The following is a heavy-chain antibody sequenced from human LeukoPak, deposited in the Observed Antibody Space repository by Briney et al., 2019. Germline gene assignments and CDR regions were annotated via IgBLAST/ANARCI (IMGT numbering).Heavy chain of an antibody. CDR1: GGSFSGYY. CDR3: ARAAQSGYMDV. CDR2: INHSGGT. Sequence: PSETLSLTCAVYGGSFSGYYWSWIRQPPGKGLEWIGEINHSGGTNYNPPLKSRVTISVDTSKNQFSLKLSSVTAADTAVYYCARAAQSGYMDVWGKGTTVTVSS. D-gene: IGHD4-11*01. V-gene: IGHV4-34*01. J-gene: IGHJ6*03.